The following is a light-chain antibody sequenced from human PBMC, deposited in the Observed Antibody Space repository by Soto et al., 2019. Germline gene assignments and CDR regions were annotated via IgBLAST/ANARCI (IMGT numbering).Light chain of an antibody. J-gene: IGLJ3*02. V-gene: IGLV2-14*01. CDR2: GVN. CDR3: AAWDDSLNGWV. CDR1: SSDVARYDS. Sequence: QSVLTQPASVSGSPGQSITISCTGTSSDVARYDSVSWYQQHPGKAPKLIIYGVNYRPSGVSDRFSGSKSGNSASLAISGLQSEDEADYYCAAWDDSLNGWVFGGGTKVTVL.